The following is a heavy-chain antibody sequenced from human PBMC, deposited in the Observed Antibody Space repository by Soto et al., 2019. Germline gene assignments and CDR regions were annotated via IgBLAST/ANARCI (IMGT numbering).Heavy chain of an antibody. J-gene: IGHJ4*02. CDR1: GFTFRSYA. CDR3: AKELYIGREARGAFDY. D-gene: IGHD1-26*01. Sequence: EVQLLESGGGLEQPGGSLRLSCGVSGFTFRSYAMSWVRQAPGKGLEWVSGIGGSGAGTYYADSVKGRFTISRDISKNTLYLQMNSLRAEDTAIYYCAKELYIGREARGAFDYWGQGALVTVSS. CDR2: IGGSGAGT. V-gene: IGHV3-23*01.